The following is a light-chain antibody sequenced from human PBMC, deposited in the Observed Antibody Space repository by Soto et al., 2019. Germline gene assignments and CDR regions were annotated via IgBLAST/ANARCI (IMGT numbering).Light chain of an antibody. CDR1: QDIRDD. V-gene: IGKV1-6*01. CDR3: LHYYTYPQT. CDR2: AAS. Sequence: AIQMTQSPSSLSASVGDRVTITCQSSQDIRDDLSWYQQRPGRAPKLLLFAASRLEGGVPSRFSGSYSGRDFTLTISGLQPDDFETYYCLHYYTYPQTFGHGTKVDIX. J-gene: IGKJ1*01.